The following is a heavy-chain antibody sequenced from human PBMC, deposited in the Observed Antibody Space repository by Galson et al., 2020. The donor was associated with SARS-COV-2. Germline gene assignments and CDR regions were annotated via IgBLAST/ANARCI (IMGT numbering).Heavy chain of an antibody. CDR1: GGSISSSNW. CDR3: ARDRQIGVDCSGGSCRYYYYYYMDV. J-gene: IGHJ6*03. Sequence: SETLSLTCAVSGGSISSSNWWSWVRQPPGKGLEWIGEIYHSGSTNYNPSLKSRVTISVDKSKNQFSLKLSSVTAADTAVYYCARDRQIGVDCSGGSCRYYYYYYMDVWGKGTTVTVSS. V-gene: IGHV4-4*02. CDR2: IYHSGST. D-gene: IGHD2-15*01.